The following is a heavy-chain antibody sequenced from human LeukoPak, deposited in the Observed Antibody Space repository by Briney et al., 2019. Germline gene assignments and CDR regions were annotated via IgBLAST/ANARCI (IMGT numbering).Heavy chain of an antibody. Sequence: GGSLRLSCAASGFTFDDYAMHWVRQAPGKGLEWVSGISWNSGSIGYADSVKGRFTISRDNAKNSLYLQMNSLRAEDTALYYCAKEGGGPNAFDIWGQGTMVTVSS. J-gene: IGHJ3*02. CDR1: GFTFDDYA. V-gene: IGHV3-9*01. CDR2: ISWNSGSI. CDR3: AKEGGGPNAFDI. D-gene: IGHD3-16*01.